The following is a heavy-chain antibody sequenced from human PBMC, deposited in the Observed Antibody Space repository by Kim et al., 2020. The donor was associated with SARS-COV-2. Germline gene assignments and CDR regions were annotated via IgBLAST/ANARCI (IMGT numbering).Heavy chain of an antibody. CDR3: VRGFVVGRFDL. CDR2: IRRNSDST. Sequence: GGSLRLSCAASGFTFEAYGMSWVRQAPGKGLEWVSGIRRNSDSTGYVDSVKGRFTISRDNAKKSLNLQMNSLRAEDTAFYHCVRGFVVGRFDLWGQGIRV. D-gene: IGHD1-26*01. CDR1: GFTFEAYG. J-gene: IGHJ4*02. V-gene: IGHV3-20*01.